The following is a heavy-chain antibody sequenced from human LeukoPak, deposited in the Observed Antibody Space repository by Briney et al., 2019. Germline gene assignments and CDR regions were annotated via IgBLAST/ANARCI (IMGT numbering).Heavy chain of an antibody. CDR1: GFIVSRYS. J-gene: IGHJ4*02. CDR3: ARAYCSSITCFE. D-gene: IGHD2-2*01. Sequence: GGSLRLSCAASGFIVSRYSMTWVRQAPGKGLEWVSSISTSYSGIYYADSVKGRFTISRDNAKNSLYLQMDSLRADDTAVYYCARAYCSSITCFEWGQGTLVTVSS. CDR2: ISTSYSGI. V-gene: IGHV3-48*01.